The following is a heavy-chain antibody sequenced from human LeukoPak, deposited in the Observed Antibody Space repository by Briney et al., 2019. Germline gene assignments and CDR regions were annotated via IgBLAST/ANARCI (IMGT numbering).Heavy chain of an antibody. CDR1: GGSISSYY. J-gene: IGHJ6*02. CDR2: IYYSGST. D-gene: IGHD3-3*01. V-gene: IGHV4-59*01. CDR3: ARGTRYDVYGMDV. Sequence: SETLSLTYTVSGGSISSYYWSWIRQPPGKGLEWIGYIYYSGSTNYNPSLKSRVTISVDTSKNQFSLKLSSVTAADTAVYYCARGTRYDVYGMDVWGQGTTVTVSS.